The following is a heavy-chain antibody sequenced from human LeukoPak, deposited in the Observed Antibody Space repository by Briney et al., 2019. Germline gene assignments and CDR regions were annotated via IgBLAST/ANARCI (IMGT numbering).Heavy chain of an antibody. V-gene: IGHV1-2*02. CDR2: INPNSGGT. J-gene: IGHJ4*02. CDR1: GCTFTGYY. D-gene: IGHD6-19*01. Sequence: ASVKVSCKASGCTFTGYYMHWVRQAPGQGLEWMGWINPNSGGTNYAQKFQGRVTMTRDTSISTAYMELSRLRSDDTAVYYCAREPEGIAVAGVDYWGQGTLVTVSS. CDR3: AREPEGIAVAGVDY.